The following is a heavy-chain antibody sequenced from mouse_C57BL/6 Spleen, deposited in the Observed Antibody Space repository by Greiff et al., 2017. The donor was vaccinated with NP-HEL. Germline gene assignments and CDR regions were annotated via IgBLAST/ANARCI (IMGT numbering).Heavy chain of an antibody. D-gene: IGHD1-1*01. CDR3: ARYGTTVEDYFDY. CDR2: IYPGSGNT. V-gene: IGHV1-76*01. Sequence: QVQLKESGAELVRPGASVKLSCKASGYTFTDYYINWVKQRPGQGLEWIARIYPGSGNTYYNEKFKGKATLTAEKSSSTAYMQLSSLTSEDSAVYFCARYGTTVEDYFDYWGQGTTLTVSS. CDR1: GYTFTDYY. J-gene: IGHJ2*01.